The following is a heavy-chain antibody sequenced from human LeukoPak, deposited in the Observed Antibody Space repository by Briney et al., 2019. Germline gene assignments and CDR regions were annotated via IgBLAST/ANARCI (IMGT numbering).Heavy chain of an antibody. D-gene: IGHD6-13*01. J-gene: IGHJ5*02. CDR3: AKDLTAAADANWFDP. V-gene: IGHV3-30*02. CDR2: IRYDGSNK. CDR1: GFTFSSYG. Sequence: PGGSLRLSCAASGFTFSSYGMHWVRQAPGKGLEGVAFIRYDGSNKYYADSVKGRFTISRDNSKNTLYLQMNSLRAEDTAVYYCAKDLTAAADANWFDPWGQGTLVTVSS.